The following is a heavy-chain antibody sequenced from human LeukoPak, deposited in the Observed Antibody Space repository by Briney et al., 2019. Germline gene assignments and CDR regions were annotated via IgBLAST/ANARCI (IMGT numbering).Heavy chain of an antibody. CDR2: IYYSGST. CDR3: ASPYYYDSSGYPADYYYYGMDV. D-gene: IGHD3-22*01. J-gene: IGHJ6*02. V-gene: IGHV4-39*01. CDR1: GFTFSSYA. Sequence: GSLRLSCAASGFTFSSYAMSWVRQPPGKGLEWIGSIYYSGSTYYNPSLKSRVTISVDTSKNQFSLRLSSVTAADTAVYYCASPYYYDSSGYPADYYYYGMDVWGQGTTVTVSS.